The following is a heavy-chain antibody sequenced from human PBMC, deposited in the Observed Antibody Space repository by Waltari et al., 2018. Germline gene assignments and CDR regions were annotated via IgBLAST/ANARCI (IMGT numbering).Heavy chain of an antibody. CDR3: ARVGRDGYNYDY. CDR1: GYSISSGYY. J-gene: IGHJ4*02. Sequence: QVQLQESGPGLVKPSETLSLTCAVSGYSISSGYYWGWIRQPPGKGLEWIGSIYHSGTTYYNPSLKSRVTISVDTSKNQFSLKLSSVTAADTAVYYCARVGRDGYNYDYWGQGTLVTVSS. CDR2: IYHSGTT. D-gene: IGHD5-12*01. V-gene: IGHV4-38-2*01.